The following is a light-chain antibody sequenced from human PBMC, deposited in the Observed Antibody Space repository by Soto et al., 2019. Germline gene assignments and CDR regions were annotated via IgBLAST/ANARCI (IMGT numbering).Light chain of an antibody. CDR3: CAYTSTSALYV. Sequence: QSALTQPASVSGSPEQSITISCTGTSSDVGTYNLVSWYQQYPGKAPKLIIYEVSNRPSGVSNRFSGSKSGNTASLTISGLQTEDEADYYCCAYTSTSALYVFGTGTKVTVL. CDR2: EVS. V-gene: IGLV2-14*02. J-gene: IGLJ1*01. CDR1: SSDVGTYNL.